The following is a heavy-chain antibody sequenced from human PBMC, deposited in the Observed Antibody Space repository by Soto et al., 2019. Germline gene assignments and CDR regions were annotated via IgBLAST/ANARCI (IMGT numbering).Heavy chain of an antibody. CDR1: GFTFSSYE. V-gene: IGHV3-48*03. CDR2: ISSSGSTI. CDR3: ASPPSRIEASLYYYGMDV. Sequence: SLRLSCAASGFTFSSYEMNWVRQAPGKGLEWVSYISSSGSTIYYADSVKGRFTISRDNAKNSLYPQMNSLRAEDTAVYYCASPPSRIEASLYYYGMDVWGQGTKVTVSS. D-gene: IGHD6-6*01. J-gene: IGHJ6*02.